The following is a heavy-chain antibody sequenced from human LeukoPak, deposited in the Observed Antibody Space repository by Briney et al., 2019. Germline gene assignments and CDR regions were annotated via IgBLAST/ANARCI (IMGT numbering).Heavy chain of an antibody. CDR2: IYYSGST. CDR1: GGSVSSGSYY. J-gene: IGHJ5*02. D-gene: IGHD1-26*01. V-gene: IGHV4-61*01. Sequence: PSETLSLTCTVSGGSVSSGSYYWSWIRQPPGKGLEWIGYIYYSGSTNYNPSLKSRVTISVDTSKNQFSLKLSSVTAADTAVYYCAREWDGPLDPWGQGTLVTVSS. CDR3: AREWDGPLDP.